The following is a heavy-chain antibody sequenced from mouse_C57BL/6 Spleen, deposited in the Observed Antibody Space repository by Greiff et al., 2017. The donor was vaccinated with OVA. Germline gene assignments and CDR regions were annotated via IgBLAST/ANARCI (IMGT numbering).Heavy chain of an antibody. V-gene: IGHV1-82*01. CDR2: IYPGDGDT. CDR1: GYAFSSSW. D-gene: IGHD2-1*01. Sequence: QVQLQQSGPELVKPGASVKISCKASGYAFSSSWMNWVKQRPGKGLEWIGRIYPGDGDTNYNGKFKGKATLTADKSSSTAYMQLSSLTSEDSAVYFCATIYYGREGFAYWGQGTLVTVSA. J-gene: IGHJ3*01. CDR3: ATIYYGREGFAY.